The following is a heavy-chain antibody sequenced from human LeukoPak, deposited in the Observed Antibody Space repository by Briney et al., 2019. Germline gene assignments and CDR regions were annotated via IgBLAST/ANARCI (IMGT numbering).Heavy chain of an antibody. CDR3: AREAVHYGSGSHDY. CDR2: MHSSGST. CDR1: GGSISSYY. J-gene: IGHJ4*02. Sequence: PSETLSLTCTVPGGSISSYYWSWIRQPAGKGLEWIGRMHSSGSTNYNPSIKSRVTMSLDTSKNQFSLKVDSVTAADTAMYYCAREAVHYGSGSHDYWGQGTLVAVSS. D-gene: IGHD3-10*01. V-gene: IGHV4-4*07.